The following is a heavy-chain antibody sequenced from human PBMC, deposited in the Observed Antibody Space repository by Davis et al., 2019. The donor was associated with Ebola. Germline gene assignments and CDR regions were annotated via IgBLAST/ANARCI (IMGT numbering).Heavy chain of an antibody. Sequence: GESLKISCAASGFTFSSYGMHWVRQAPGKGLEWVAVISYDGSNKYYADSVKGRFTISRDNSKNTLYLQMNSLRAEDTAVYYCAKEGCSSTSCYDYYYYYMDVWGKGTTVTVSS. V-gene: IGHV3-30*18. D-gene: IGHD2-2*01. CDR1: GFTFSSYG. CDR2: ISYDGSNK. CDR3: AKEGCSSTSCYDYYYYYMDV. J-gene: IGHJ6*03.